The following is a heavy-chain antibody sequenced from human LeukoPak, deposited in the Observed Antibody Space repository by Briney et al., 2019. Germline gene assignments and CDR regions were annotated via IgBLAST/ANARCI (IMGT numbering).Heavy chain of an antibody. D-gene: IGHD3-10*01. Sequence: PGRSLRLSCAASGLTFSSYGMHLVRQAPGKGLEWVAVISYDVSNKDYADSVKCRFTISRDNYKDTLYLQMTRLRAEATDVYYCAKDPAANTIVRGVNIKAYSYYYGMDVWGQGTPVTVSS. V-gene: IGHV3-30*18. CDR2: ISYDVSNK. CDR3: AKDPAANTIVRGVNIKAYSYYYGMDV. CDR1: GLTFSSYG. J-gene: IGHJ6*02.